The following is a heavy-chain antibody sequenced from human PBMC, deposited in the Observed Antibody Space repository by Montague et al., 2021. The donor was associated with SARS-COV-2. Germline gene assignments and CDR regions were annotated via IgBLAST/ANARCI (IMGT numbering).Heavy chain of an antibody. Sequence: SLRLSCAAPGFTFPKYAMSWVRQTPWKGLQWVAVIEHGHSTICHSDSVKGLFTISRDDSNHTLYLEMASLRVEDTAVYYCAREFPGDSGYRYYYSKDVWGQGTTVTGSS. D-gene: IGHD3-16*02. V-gene: IGHV3-23*03. CDR2: IEHGHSTI. J-gene: IGHJ6*03. CDR3: AREFPGDSGYRYYYSKDV. CDR1: GFTFPKYA.